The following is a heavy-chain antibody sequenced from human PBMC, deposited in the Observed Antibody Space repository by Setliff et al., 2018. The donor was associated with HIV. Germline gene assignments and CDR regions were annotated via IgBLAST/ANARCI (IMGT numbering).Heavy chain of an antibody. D-gene: IGHD6-13*01. CDR1: GYTFTGYY. J-gene: IGHJ6*03. Sequence: ASVKVSCKASGYTFTGYYMHWVRQAPGQGLEWMGWINPNSGGTNYAQKFQGWVTVTRDTSISTAYMELSRLRSDDTAVYYCARVSRGGWQQLARWDYYYMDVWGKGTTVTVSS. CDR2: INPNSGGT. V-gene: IGHV1-2*04. CDR3: ARVSRGGWQQLARWDYYYMDV.